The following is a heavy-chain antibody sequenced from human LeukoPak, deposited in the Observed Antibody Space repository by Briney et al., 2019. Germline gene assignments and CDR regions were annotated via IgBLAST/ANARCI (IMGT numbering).Heavy chain of an antibody. CDR3: ARAYYYDSSGYYYGLYY. Sequence: ASVKVSCKASGGTFSSYAISWVRQAPGQGLEWMGGIIPIFGTANYAQKFQGRVTITTDESTSTAYMELSSLRSEDTAMYYCARAYYYDSSGYYYGLYYWGQGTLVTVSS. CDR2: IIPIFGTA. D-gene: IGHD3-22*01. J-gene: IGHJ4*02. CDR1: GGTFSSYA. V-gene: IGHV1-69*05.